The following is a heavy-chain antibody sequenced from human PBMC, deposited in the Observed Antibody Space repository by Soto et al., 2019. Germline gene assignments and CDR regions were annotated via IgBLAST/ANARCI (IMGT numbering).Heavy chain of an antibody. Sequence: GGALRLSCVVAAFAYVDYALHWVRLPRGKCLGWVKGISWSRGTIGYAASVKGRFTISRDKAKNSLYRQWNSWRAEKRALYSCPNPRGYYDSSGYYLDAFDSWGKGKM. CDR2: ISWSRGTI. J-gene: IGHJ3*02. CDR3: PNPRGYYDSSGYYLDAFDS. D-gene: IGHD3-22*01. CDR1: AFAYVDYA. V-gene: IGHV3-9*01.